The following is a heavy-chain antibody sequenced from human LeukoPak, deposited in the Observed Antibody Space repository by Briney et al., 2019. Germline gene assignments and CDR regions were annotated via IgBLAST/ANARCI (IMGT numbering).Heavy chain of an antibody. CDR1: GGSISSYY. J-gene: IGHJ3*02. CDR3: ARRHKVGAGDALDI. V-gene: IGHV4-59*08. D-gene: IGHD3-10*01. Sequence: PSETLSLTCTVSGGSISSYYWSWIRQPPGKGLEWIGYIYYSGSTNYNPFLKSRVTISVDTSKNQFSLKLSSVTAADTAVYYCARRHKVGAGDALDIWGQGTMVTVSS. CDR2: IYYSGST.